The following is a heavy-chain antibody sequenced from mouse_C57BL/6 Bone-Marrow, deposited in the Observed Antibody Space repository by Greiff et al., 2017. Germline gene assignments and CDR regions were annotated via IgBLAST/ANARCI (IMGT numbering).Heavy chain of an antibody. J-gene: IGHJ2*01. CDR3: ARWGLGNFFDY. V-gene: IGHV1-52*01. Sequence: QVHVKQPGAELVRPGSSVKLSCKASGYTFTSYWMHWVKQRPIQGLEWIGNIDPSDSETHYNQRFKDKATLTVDKSSSTAYMQLSSLTSEDSAVYYCARWGLGNFFDYWGQGTTLTVSS. D-gene: IGHD4-1*01. CDR2: IDPSDSET. CDR1: GYTFTSYW.